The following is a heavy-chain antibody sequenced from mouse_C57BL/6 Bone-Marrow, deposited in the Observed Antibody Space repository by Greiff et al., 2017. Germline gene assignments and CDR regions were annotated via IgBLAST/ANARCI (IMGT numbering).Heavy chain of an antibody. CDR3: ARWGLYYYGSSYFDY. CDR1: GYTFTDYY. CDR2: INPYNGGT. J-gene: IGHJ2*01. D-gene: IGHD1-1*01. Sequence: VQLQQSGPVLVKPGASVKMSCKASGYTFTDYYMNWVKQSHGKSLEWIGVINPYNGGTSYNQKFTGKATLTVDKSSSTAYMELNSLTSEDSAVYACARWGLYYYGSSYFDYWGQGTTLTVSS. V-gene: IGHV1-19*01.